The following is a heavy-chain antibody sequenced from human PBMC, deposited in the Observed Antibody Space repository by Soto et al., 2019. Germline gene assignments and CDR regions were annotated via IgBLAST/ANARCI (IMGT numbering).Heavy chain of an antibody. CDR3: ARTLQRIKTGFDP. V-gene: IGHV4-31*02. D-gene: IGHD4-4*01. J-gene: IGHJ5*02. Sequence: PSETLSLTXTVSGGSISSGGYYWSWIRQLPGKGLEWIGYIYYSGSTSYYPSLKSRVSISVDTSKNQFSLKLSSVTAADTAVYYCARTLQRIKTGFDPWGQGNLVTVSS. CDR1: GGSISSGGYY. CDR2: IYYSGST.